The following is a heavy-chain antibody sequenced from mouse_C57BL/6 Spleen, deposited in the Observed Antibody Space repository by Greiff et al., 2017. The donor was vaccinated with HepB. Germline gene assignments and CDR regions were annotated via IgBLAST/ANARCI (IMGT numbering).Heavy chain of an antibody. J-gene: IGHJ4*01. D-gene: IGHD4-1*01. V-gene: IGHV1-7*01. CDR2: INPSSGYT. CDR3: ARDSNWDLNYYAMDY. Sequence: VQRVESGAELAKPGASVKLSCKASGYTFTSYWMHWVKQRPGQGLEWIGYINPSSGYTKYNQKFKDKATLTADKSSSTAYMQLSSLTYEDSAVYYCARDSNWDLNYYAMDYWGQGTSVTVSS. CDR1: GYTFTSYW.